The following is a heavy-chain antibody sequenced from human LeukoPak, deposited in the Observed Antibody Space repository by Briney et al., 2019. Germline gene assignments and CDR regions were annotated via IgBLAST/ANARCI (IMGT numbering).Heavy chain of an antibody. V-gene: IGHV3-15*01. CDR3: TLFPVFWSLYGLNY. Sequence: PGGSLRLSCAASGFTLSDVWMSWVRQAPGKGLEWVGRIRSKSAGGTTDYAAPVKDRFTISRDDSQNTLFLQLDSLKTEDTAVYYCTLFPVFWSLYGLNYWGRGPLVPVPS. CDR2: IRSKSAGGTT. D-gene: IGHD3-3*01. J-gene: IGHJ4*02. CDR1: GFTLSDVW.